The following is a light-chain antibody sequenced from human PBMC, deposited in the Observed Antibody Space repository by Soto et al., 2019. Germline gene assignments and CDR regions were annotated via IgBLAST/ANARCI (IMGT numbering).Light chain of an antibody. J-gene: IGKJ1*01. CDR2: ASS. Sequence: AIQMTQSPSSLSASVGDRVNITCRASQGIRNDLAWYQQRPGAAPKLLIFASSNLQTGVPSRFRGCGSGTDFTLTISSLLPDDFATYYCLQDYTFPRTFGQGTKVDIK. V-gene: IGKV1-6*01. CDR3: LQDYTFPRT. CDR1: QGIRND.